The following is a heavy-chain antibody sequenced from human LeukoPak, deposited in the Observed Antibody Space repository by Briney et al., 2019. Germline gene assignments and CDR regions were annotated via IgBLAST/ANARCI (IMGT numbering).Heavy chain of an antibody. CDR2: IKEDGSEK. CDR1: GVTFSTYW. V-gene: IGHV3-7*01. J-gene: IGHJ4*02. D-gene: IGHD3-22*01. CDR3: ARDSSGYQ. Sequence: PGGSLRLGWAASGVTFSTYWMSWFRQAPGKGLEWVANIKEDGSEKYYGDSVKGRFTISRDNAKNSLYLEMNSLRVEDTAVYYCARDSSGYQWGQGTLVTVSS.